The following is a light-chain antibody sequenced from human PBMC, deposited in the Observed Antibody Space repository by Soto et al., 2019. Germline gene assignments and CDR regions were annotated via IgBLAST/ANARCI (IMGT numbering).Light chain of an antibody. J-gene: IGKJ4*01. CDR1: QSVSSN. CDR3: QQYNNWPPLT. V-gene: IGKV3-15*01. Sequence: EIVMTQSPATLSVSPGERATLSYRASQSVSSNLAWYQQKPGQAPRLLIYGASTRATGIPARFSGSGSGADFTLTISSLQSEDFALYYCQQYNNWPPLTFGGGTKVEIK. CDR2: GAS.